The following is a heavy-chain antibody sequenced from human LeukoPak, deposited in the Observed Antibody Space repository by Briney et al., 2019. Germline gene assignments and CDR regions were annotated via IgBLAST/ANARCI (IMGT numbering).Heavy chain of an antibody. V-gene: IGHV3-66*01. J-gene: IGHJ5*02. D-gene: IGHD3-3*01. CDR2: IYSGGST. Sequence: GSLRLSCAASGFTVSSNYMSWVRQAPGKGLEWVSVIYSGGSTYYADSVKGRFTISRDNSKNTLYLQMNSLRAEDTAVYYCARDLTIFGVVNTPWGQGTLVTVSS. CDR1: GFTVSSNY. CDR3: ARDLTIFGVVNTP.